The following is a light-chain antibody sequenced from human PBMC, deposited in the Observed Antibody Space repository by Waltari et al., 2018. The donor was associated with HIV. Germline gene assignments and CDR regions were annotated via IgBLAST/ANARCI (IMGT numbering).Light chain of an antibody. Sequence: QSALTQPRSVSGSPGQSFTIPCTGTSSDVAGYTYVPWYQQHPAKAPKVLIYDVTKRPSGAPDRFSGSKSGNTASLTISGLQAEDEADYYCCSYAGSYKYILGSGTKVTVL. CDR1: SSDVAGYTY. CDR3: CSYAGSYKYI. V-gene: IGLV2-11*01. J-gene: IGLJ1*01. CDR2: DVT.